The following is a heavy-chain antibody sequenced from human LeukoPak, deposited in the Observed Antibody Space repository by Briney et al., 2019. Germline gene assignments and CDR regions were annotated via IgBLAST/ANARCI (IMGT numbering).Heavy chain of an antibody. V-gene: IGHV3-74*01. CDR1: GFTFSSYW. CDR2: IKSDGSST. J-gene: IGHJ4*02. Sequence: GGSLRLSCAASGFTFSSYWMHWVRQAPGKGLVWVSRIKSDGSSTTYADSVKGRFTISRDNSKNTLYLQMNSLRAEDTAVYYCAKDIAYCGGDCYGDYWGQGTLVTVSS. D-gene: IGHD2-21*02. CDR3: AKDIAYCGGDCYGDY.